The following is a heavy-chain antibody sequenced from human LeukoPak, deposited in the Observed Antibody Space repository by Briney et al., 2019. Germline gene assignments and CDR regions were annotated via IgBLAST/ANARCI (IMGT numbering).Heavy chain of an antibody. V-gene: IGHV1-2*02. D-gene: IGHD5-18*01. J-gene: IGHJ4*02. CDR2: INPNSGGT. Sequence: ASVKVSCKASGYTFTGYYMHWVRQAPGQGLEWMGWINPNSGGTNYAQKFQGRVTMTRDTSISTAYMELRSLRSDDTAVYYCARSIQLWSVPSGEYYFDYWGQGTLVTVSS. CDR3: ARSIQLWSVPSGEYYFDY. CDR1: GYTFTGYY.